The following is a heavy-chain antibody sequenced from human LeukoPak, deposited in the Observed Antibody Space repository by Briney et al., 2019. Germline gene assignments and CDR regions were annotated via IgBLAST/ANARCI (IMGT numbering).Heavy chain of an antibody. Sequence: ASVKVSFKASGYTITSYDINWVRQATGQGLEWMGWMNPNSGNTGYAQKFQGRVTMTRNTSISTAYMELSSLTSEDTAVYYCARGSALSDYSSPGVDYWGQGTLVTVSS. CDR1: GYTITSYD. D-gene: IGHD4-11*01. J-gene: IGHJ4*02. CDR2: MNPNSGNT. V-gene: IGHV1-8*01. CDR3: ARGSALSDYSSPGVDY.